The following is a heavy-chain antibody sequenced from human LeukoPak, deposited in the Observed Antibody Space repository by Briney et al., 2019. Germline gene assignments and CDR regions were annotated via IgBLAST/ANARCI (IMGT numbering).Heavy chain of an antibody. CDR2: IPYDGRDK. Sequence: GGSLRLSCAASGFTFNNYGMHWVRQAPGKGPEWVAVIPYDGRDKHYPDSVKGRFTISRDISTDTLWLQMDSLRSEDTAVYYCAKGPLRGTAAAIDYWGQGTLVTVSS. CDR1: GFTFNNYG. CDR3: AKGPLRGTAAAIDY. J-gene: IGHJ4*02. D-gene: IGHD2-2*01. V-gene: IGHV3-30*18.